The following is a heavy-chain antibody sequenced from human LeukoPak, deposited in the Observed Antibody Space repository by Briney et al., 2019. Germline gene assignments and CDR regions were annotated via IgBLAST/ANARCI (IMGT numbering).Heavy chain of an antibody. CDR1: GFTFDDYA. Sequence: GGSLRLSCAASGFTFDDYAMHWVRQAPGKGLEWVSLISWDGGSTYYADSVKGRFTISRDNSKNSLYLQMNSLRAEDTAVYYCARDLQGGSGTNPGEYFQHGAKGTLVTVP. J-gene: IGHJ1*01. CDR2: ISWDGGST. D-gene: IGHD3-16*01. V-gene: IGHV3-43D*03. CDR3: ARDLQGGSGTNPGEYFQH.